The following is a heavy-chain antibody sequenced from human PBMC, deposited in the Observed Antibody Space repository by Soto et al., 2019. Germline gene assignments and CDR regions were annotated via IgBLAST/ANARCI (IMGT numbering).Heavy chain of an antibody. CDR1: GFTFSSYS. D-gene: IGHD6-13*01. CDR3: ARALSPIAAAAKPKFNH. J-gene: IGHJ1*01. CDR2: ISSSSSYI. Sequence: EVQLVESGGGLVKPGGSLRLSCAASGFTFSSYSMNWVRQAPGKGLELVSSISSSSSYIYYADSVKGRFTISRDNAKNSRYLQMNSLRAEDTDMDYCARALSPIAAAAKPKFNHWGQGTLVTVSS. V-gene: IGHV3-21*01.